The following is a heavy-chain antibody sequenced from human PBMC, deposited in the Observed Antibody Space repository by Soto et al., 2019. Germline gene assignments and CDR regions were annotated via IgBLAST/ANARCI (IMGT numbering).Heavy chain of an antibody. CDR2: IYYSGST. V-gene: IGHV4-39*01. D-gene: IGHD5-18*01. J-gene: IGHJ4*02. Sequence: SETLSLTCTVSGGSISSSSYYWGCIRQPPGKGLEWIGSIYYSGSTYYNPSLKSRVTISVDTSKNQFSLKLSSVTAADTAVYYCARHSAWIQLWFTSGDYFDYWGQGTLVTVSS. CDR1: GGSISSSSYY. CDR3: ARHSAWIQLWFTSGDYFDY.